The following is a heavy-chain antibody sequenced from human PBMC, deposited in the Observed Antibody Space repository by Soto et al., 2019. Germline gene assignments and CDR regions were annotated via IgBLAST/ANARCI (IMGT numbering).Heavy chain of an antibody. V-gene: IGHV1-69*01. CDR2: IIPIFGTP. Sequence: QVQLVQSGAGVKKPGSSVKVSCKASGGIFSTYAISWLRQAPGQGLEWMGGIIPIFGTPNYAQRFQGRVTITADESTRTAYMELSRRRSEDTDVYYCARDRDDYGSGNYYNRIDFWGQGTLVTVSS. CDR1: GGIFSTYA. D-gene: IGHD3-10*01. CDR3: ARDRDDYGSGNYYNRIDF. J-gene: IGHJ4*02.